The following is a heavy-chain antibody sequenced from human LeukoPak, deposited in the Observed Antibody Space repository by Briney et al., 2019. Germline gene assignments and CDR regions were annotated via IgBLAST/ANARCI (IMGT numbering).Heavy chain of an antibody. D-gene: IGHD6-19*01. Sequence: SQTLSLTCTVSGGSISSGDYYWSWIRQPPGKGLEWIGEINHSGSTNYNPSLKSRVTISVDTSKNQFSLKLSSVTAADTAVYYCARRGVAVALRGAFDIWGQGTMVTVSS. CDR2: INHSGST. V-gene: IGHV4-30-4*08. CDR1: GGSISSGDYY. J-gene: IGHJ3*02. CDR3: ARRGVAVALRGAFDI.